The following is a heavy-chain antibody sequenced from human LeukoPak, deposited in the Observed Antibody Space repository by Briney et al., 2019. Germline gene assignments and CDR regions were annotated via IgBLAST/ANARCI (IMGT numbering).Heavy chain of an antibody. Sequence: GGSLRLYCAASGFTFSSYAMHWVRQAPGKGLEWVAVISYDGSNKYYADSVKGRFTISRDNSKNTLYLQMNSLRAEDTAVYYCARASFDYWGQGTLVTVSS. CDR2: ISYDGSNK. CDR1: GFTFSSYA. CDR3: ARASFDY. V-gene: IGHV3-30-3*01. J-gene: IGHJ4*02.